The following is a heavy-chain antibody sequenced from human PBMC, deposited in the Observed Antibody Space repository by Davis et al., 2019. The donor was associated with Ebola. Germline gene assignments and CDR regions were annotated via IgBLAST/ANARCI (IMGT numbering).Heavy chain of an antibody. CDR1: GYSFTSYW. D-gene: IGHD2-15*01. CDR2: IYPGDSDT. CDR3: ASSVVVVAGRREHAFDI. J-gene: IGHJ3*02. Sequence: AASLKISCNGSGYSFTSYWIGWVRQMPGKGLEWMGIIYPGDSDTRYSPYFQGQVTISADKSISTAYLQWSSLKASETAMYYCASSVVVVAGRREHAFDIWGQGTMVTVSS. V-gene: IGHV5-51*01.